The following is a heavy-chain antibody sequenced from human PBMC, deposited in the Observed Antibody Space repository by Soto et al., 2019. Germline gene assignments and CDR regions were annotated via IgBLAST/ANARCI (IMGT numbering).Heavy chain of an antibody. J-gene: IGHJ4*02. CDR3: ARDLYYDSSGYYYVPNPLDY. Sequence: GASVKVSCKASGGTFSSYAISWVRQAPGQGLEWMGGIIPIFGTANYAQKFQGRVTITADESTSTAYMELSSLRSEDTAVYYCARDLYYDSSGYYYVPNPLDYWGQGTLVTVSS. CDR1: GGTFSSYA. CDR2: IIPIFGTA. D-gene: IGHD3-22*01. V-gene: IGHV1-69*13.